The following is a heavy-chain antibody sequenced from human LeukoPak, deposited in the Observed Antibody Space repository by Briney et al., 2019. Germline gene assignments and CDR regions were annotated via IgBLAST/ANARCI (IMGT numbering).Heavy chain of an antibody. CDR2: ISADGGST. V-gene: IGHV3-43*02. CDR3: AKESGKFDY. CDR1: GLNFDDSA. J-gene: IGHJ4*02. Sequence: GGSLRLSCVASGLNFDDSAMHWVRQAPGKGLEWVSVISADGGSTFSADSVKGRFSISRDNSKNSLYLQMNSLRSEDTATYYCAKESGKFDYWGQGTLVAVSS.